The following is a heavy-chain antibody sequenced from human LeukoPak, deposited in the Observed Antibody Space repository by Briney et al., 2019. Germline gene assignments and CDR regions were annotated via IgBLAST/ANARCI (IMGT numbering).Heavy chain of an antibody. Sequence: GESLKISCKGSGYSFTSYWICWGRQMPGKGLEGMGIIYPGDSDTRYSPSFQGQVTISADKSIITSYLQWSSLNASDTAMSYCARHTGGLLLDPWGQGTLVTVSS. V-gene: IGHV5-51*01. CDR1: GYSFTSYW. J-gene: IGHJ5*02. CDR3: ARHTGGLLLDP. D-gene: IGHD2-15*01. CDR2: IYPGDSDT.